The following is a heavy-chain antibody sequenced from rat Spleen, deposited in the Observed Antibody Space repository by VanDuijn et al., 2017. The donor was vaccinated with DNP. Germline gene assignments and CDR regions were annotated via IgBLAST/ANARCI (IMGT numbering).Heavy chain of an antibody. CDR3: VRWNSGHFDY. V-gene: IGHV5-22*01. CDR2: IRYDGGTT. D-gene: IGHD4-3*01. Sequence: EVQLVESGGGLVRPGRSLKLSCAASGFTFSDYYMAWIRQAPTKGLEWVAYIRYDGGTTKYGDSVKGRFTISRDNAKNTLYLQMNSLRSEDMATYYCVRWNSGHFDYWGQGVMVPVSS. CDR1: GFTFSDYY. J-gene: IGHJ2*01.